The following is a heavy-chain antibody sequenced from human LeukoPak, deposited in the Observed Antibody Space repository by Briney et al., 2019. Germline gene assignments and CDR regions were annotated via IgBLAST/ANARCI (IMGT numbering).Heavy chain of an antibody. CDR3: ARGYGDYAY. CDR1: GYTFTSYY. D-gene: IGHD4-17*01. Sequence: AASVKVSCKASGYTFTSYYMHWVRQAPGQGLEWMGIINPSGGSTTCAQKFRGRVTMTRDTSTSRVYMELSSLRSEDTAVYYCARGYGDYAYWGQGTLVTVSS. CDR2: INPSGGST. J-gene: IGHJ4*02. V-gene: IGHV1-46*01.